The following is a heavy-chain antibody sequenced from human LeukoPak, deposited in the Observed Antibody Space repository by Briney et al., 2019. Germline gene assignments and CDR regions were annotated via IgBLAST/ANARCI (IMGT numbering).Heavy chain of an antibody. CDR1: GGSFSGYY. CDR2: INHSGST. CDR3: AKDGPGY. Sequence: NPSETLSLTCAVYGGSFSGYYWSWIRQPPGKGLEWIGEINHSGSTNYNPSLKSRVTISVDTSKDQFSLKLSSVTAADTAVYYCAKDGPGYWGQGTLVTVSS. J-gene: IGHJ4*02. D-gene: IGHD5-24*01. V-gene: IGHV4-34*01.